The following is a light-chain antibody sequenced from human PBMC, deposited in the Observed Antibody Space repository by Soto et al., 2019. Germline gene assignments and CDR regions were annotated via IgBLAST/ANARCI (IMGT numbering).Light chain of an antibody. CDR2: DAS. V-gene: IGKV1-33*01. Sequence: DIQLTQSPSSLSASVGDRVTITCRASQSISRSLAWYQQKSGKAPKLLIYDASNLQTGVPSRFSGSGSGTDFTFTISSLQPEDIATYYCQQYDNFPRAINFGQGTRLEIK. J-gene: IGKJ5*01. CDR3: QQYDNFPRAIN. CDR1: QSISRS.